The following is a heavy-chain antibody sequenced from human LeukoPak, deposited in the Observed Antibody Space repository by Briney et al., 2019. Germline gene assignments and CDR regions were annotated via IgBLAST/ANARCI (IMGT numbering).Heavy chain of an antibody. D-gene: IGHD5-18*01. V-gene: IGHV3-30*02. J-gene: IGHJ6*03. CDR2: IRYDGSNK. CDR1: GFTFSSYG. CDR3: ARDQWLQSNHYMDV. Sequence: GGSLRLSCAASGFTFSSYGMHWVRQAPGKGLEWVAFIRYDGSNKYYADSVKGRFTIFRDNAKNSLYLQMNSLRAEDTAVYYCARDQWLQSNHYMDVWGKGTTVTVSS.